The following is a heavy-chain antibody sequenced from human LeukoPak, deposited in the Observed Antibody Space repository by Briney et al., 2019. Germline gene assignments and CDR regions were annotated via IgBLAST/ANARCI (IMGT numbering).Heavy chain of an antibody. CDR3: ARGSSPGDY. CDR2: IYYSGST. V-gene: IGHV4-61*01. J-gene: IGHJ4*02. Sequence: PSETLSLTCTVSGGSVSSGSYYWSWIRQPPGKGLEWIGYIYYSGSTNYNPSLKSRVTISVDTSKNQFSLKLSSVTAADTAVYYCARGSSPGDYWGQGTLVTVSS. CDR1: GGSVSSGSYY. D-gene: IGHD6-19*01.